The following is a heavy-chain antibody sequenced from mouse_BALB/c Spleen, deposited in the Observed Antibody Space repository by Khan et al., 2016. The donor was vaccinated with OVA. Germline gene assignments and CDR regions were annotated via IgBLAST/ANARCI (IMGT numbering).Heavy chain of an antibody. Sequence: QVQLKQSGPGLVQPSQSLSITCTVSGFSLTTYGVHWVRQSPGKGLEWLGVIWSGGSTDYNAAFISRLSISKDSSKSQVFFKMNSRQVNDTAIYYCARNDDYDEGRADWGQGTLVTVSA. CDR3: ARNDDYDEGRAD. V-gene: IGHV2-2*02. D-gene: IGHD2-4*01. CDR1: GFSLTTYG. CDR2: IWSGGST. J-gene: IGHJ3*01.